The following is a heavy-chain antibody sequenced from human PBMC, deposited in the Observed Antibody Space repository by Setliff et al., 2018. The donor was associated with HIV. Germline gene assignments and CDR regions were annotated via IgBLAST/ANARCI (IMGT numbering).Heavy chain of an antibody. CDR3: AKGSSPLRYFDTNAYYYYMDV. CDR1: GFTFSNYP. J-gene: IGHJ6*03. CDR2: LSGSGGST. D-gene: IGHD3-9*01. V-gene: IGHV3-23*01. Sequence: GGSLRLSCAASGFTFSNYPMTWVRQAPGKGLEWVSVLSGSGGSTYYADSVKGRFTISRDNSKNTLYLQMHSLRAEDTAVYYCAKGSSPLRYFDTNAYYYYMDVWGRGTTVTVSS.